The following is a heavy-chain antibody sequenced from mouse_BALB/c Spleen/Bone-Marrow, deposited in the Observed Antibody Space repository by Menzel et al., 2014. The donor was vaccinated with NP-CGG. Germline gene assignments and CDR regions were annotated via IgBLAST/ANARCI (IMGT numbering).Heavy chain of an antibody. CDR2: IDPETGGT. V-gene: IGHV1-15*01. CDR3: TRGGNFITTVVGDFDY. D-gene: IGHD1-1*01. J-gene: IGHJ2*01. Sequence: QVQLQQSGAELVRPGASVTLSCKALGYTFTNYEMHGVKQTTVHGLEWIGAIDPETGGTAYNQKFKGKATLPADKSSSTAYMELRSLTSEDSAVYYCTRGGNFITTVVGDFDYWGQGTTLTGSS. CDR1: GYTFTNYE.